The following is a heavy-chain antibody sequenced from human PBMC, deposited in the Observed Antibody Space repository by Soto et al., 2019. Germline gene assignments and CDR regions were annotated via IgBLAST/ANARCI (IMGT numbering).Heavy chain of an antibody. CDR3: ARGGGVVVPAAMKRWVVYGMDV. CDR1: GGTFSSYT. V-gene: IGHV1-69*02. D-gene: IGHD2-2*01. Sequence: QVQLVQSGAEVKKPGSSVKVSCKASGGTFSSYTISWVRQAPGQGLEWMGRIIPILGLANYAQKFQGRVTITADKSRSPAYMEVRSLRAEDTAVYYCARGGGVVVPAAMKRWVVYGMDVWGQGTTVTVSS. CDR2: IIPILGLA. J-gene: IGHJ6*02.